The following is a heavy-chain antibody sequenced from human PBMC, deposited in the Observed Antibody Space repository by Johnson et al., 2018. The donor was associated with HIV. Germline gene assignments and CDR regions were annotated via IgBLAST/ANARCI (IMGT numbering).Heavy chain of an antibody. J-gene: IGHJ3*02. CDR1: GFTFSSYA. V-gene: IGHV3-30-3*01. CDR3: ARDKYPPTAAAGTDAFDI. Sequence: QMLLVESGGGVVQPGRSLRLSCAASGFTFSSYAMHWVRQAPGKGLEWVAVISYDGSNKYYADSVKGRFTISRDNSKNTLYLQMNSLRAEETAVYYCARDKYPPTAAAGTDAFDIWGQGTMVTVSS. D-gene: IGHD6-13*01. CDR2: ISYDGSNK.